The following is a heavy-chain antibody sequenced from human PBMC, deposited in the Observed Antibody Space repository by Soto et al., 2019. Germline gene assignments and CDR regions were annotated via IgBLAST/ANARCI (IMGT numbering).Heavy chain of an antibody. V-gene: IGHV3-33*01. D-gene: IGHD2-15*01. CDR2: IWYDGSNK. Sequence: QVQLVESGGGVVQPGRSLRLSCAASGFTFSSYGMHWVRQAPGKGLEWVAVIWYDGSNKYYADSVKGRFTISRDNSKNTLYLQMNSLRAEDTAVYYCVRGVPPRLYCSGGRCYSLTFDPWGQGTLVTVSS. CDR3: VRGVPPRLYCSGGRCYSLTFDP. J-gene: IGHJ5*02. CDR1: GFTFSSYG.